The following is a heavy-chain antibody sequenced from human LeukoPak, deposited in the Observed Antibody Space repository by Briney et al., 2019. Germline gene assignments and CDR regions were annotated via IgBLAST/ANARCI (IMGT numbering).Heavy chain of an antibody. Sequence: GGSLRLSCAASGFTFSSYWMSWVRQAPGKGLEWVANIKQDGSEKYYADSVKGRFTISRDNAKNSLYLQMNSLRAEDTALYYCARELTGNRNANYFNYYYMDVWGKGTTVTVSS. D-gene: IGHD1-1*01. J-gene: IGHJ6*03. CDR2: IKQDGSEK. CDR1: GFTFSSYW. V-gene: IGHV3-7*03. CDR3: ARELTGNRNANYFNYYYMDV.